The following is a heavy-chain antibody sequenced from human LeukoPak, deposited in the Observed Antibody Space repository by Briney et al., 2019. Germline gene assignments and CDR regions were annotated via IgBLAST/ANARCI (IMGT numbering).Heavy chain of an antibody. D-gene: IGHD3-22*01. V-gene: IGHV3-30-3*01. CDR1: GFTFSSYA. CDR3: AREDSSGYYYQYYFDY. CDR2: ISYDGSNK. Sequence: GGSLRLSCAASGFTFSSYAMHWVRHAPGKGLEWVAVISYDGSNKYYADSVKGRFTISRDNSKNTLYLQMNSLRAEDTAVYYCAREDSSGYYYQYYFDYWGQGTLVTVSS. J-gene: IGHJ4*02.